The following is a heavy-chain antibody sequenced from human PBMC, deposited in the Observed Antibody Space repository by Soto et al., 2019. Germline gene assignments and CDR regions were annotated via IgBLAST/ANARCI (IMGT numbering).Heavy chain of an antibody. CDR3: AKDGDYVAFDI. V-gene: IGHV3-23*01. Sequence: GGSLRLSCAASGFAFSGYAMTWVRQAPGKGLEWVSSLSGTGYSTYYADSVKGRFTVSRDNSKNTLYLQMNSLRAEDTAVYYCAKDGDYVAFDIWGQGTMVTVSS. J-gene: IGHJ3*02. D-gene: IGHD4-17*01. CDR1: GFAFSGYA. CDR2: LSGTGYST.